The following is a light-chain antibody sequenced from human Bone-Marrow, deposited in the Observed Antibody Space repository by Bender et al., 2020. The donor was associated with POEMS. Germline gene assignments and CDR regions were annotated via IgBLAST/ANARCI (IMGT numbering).Light chain of an antibody. CDR1: KLGHKY. CDR2: QDT. J-gene: IGLJ7*01. CDR3: QAWDSNLAV. V-gene: IGLV3-1*01. Sequence: SSELTQPASVSVSPGQTVSITCSGDKLGHKYASWYQQKPGQSPVLVIYQDTKRPSGIPERFSGSNAGNTATLTISGTQAMDEAAYYCQAWDSNLAVFGGGTQLTVL.